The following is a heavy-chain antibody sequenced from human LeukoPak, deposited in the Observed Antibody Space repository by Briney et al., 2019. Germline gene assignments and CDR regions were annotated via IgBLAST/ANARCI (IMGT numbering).Heavy chain of an antibody. Sequence: PSETLSLTCTVSGGSISSYYWSWIRQPPGKGLEWIGYIYYSGSTNYNPSLKSRVTISVDTSKNQFSLKLSSVTAADTAVYYCARMITFGGVRFDPWGQGTLVTVSS. J-gene: IGHJ5*02. CDR3: ARMITFGGVRFDP. D-gene: IGHD3-16*01. CDR1: GGSISSYY. V-gene: IGHV4-59*12. CDR2: IYYSGST.